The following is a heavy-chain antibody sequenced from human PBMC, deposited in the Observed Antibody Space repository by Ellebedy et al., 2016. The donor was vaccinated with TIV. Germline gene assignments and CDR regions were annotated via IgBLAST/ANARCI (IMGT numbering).Heavy chain of an antibody. CDR2: IGIDSTT. J-gene: IGHJ3*02. Sequence: GGSLRLSCAPSELTVSSNYMSWVRQAPGKGLEWVSVIGIDSTTYYADSVKGRFTISRDKSKNTLYLEMNSLRAEDTAVSYCARETFNDVDLKLWGIFDIWGQGTVVAVSS. D-gene: IGHD3-10*01. CDR3: ARETFNDVDLKLWGIFDI. V-gene: IGHV3-66*01. CDR1: ELTVSSNY.